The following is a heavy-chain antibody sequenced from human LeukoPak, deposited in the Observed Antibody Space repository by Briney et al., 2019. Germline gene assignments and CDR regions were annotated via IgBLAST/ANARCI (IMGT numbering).Heavy chain of an antibody. CDR3: TTVGSSNWYADY. D-gene: IGHD6-13*01. J-gene: IGHJ4*02. Sequence: GGSLRLSCAVSGFXFNNAWISWVRQAPGKGLEWVGRIKSKTDGGTTEYAAPVKGRFIISRDDSKNTLYVQMNSLKTEDTAVYYCTTVGSSNWYADYWGQGTLVTVSS. V-gene: IGHV3-15*01. CDR2: IKSKTDGGTT. CDR1: GFXFNNAW.